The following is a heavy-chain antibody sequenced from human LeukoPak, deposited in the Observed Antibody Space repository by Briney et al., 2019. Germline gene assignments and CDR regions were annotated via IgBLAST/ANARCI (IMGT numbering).Heavy chain of an antibody. CDR2: IRYGGSNK. CDR3: AKDLRVEMATIGSDFDY. Sequence: GGSLRLFCAASGFTFRSYGMHGVRRARGKGGEGVAFIRYGGSNKYYADSVKGRFTISRDNSKNTLYLQMTSLRAEDTAVYYCAKDLRVEMATIGSDFDYWGQGTLVTVSS. V-gene: IGHV3-30*02. D-gene: IGHD5-24*01. CDR1: GFTFRSYG. J-gene: IGHJ4*02.